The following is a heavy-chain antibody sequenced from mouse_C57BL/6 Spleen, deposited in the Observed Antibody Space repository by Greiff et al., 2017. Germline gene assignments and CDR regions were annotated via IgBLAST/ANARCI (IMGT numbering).Heavy chain of an antibody. V-gene: IGHV1-52*01. Sequence: QVQLQQPGAELVRPGSSVKLSCKASGYTFTSYWMHWVKQRPIQGLEWIGNIDPSDSETHYNQKFKDKATLTVDKSSSTAYMQLSSLTSEDSAVYYCARGGVNDGYFYYLDYWGQGTTLTVSS. J-gene: IGHJ2*01. D-gene: IGHD2-3*01. CDR2: IDPSDSET. CDR3: ARGGVNDGYFYYLDY. CDR1: GYTFTSYW.